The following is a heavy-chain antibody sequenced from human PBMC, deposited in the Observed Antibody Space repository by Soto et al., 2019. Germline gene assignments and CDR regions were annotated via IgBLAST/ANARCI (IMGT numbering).Heavy chain of an antibody. J-gene: IGHJ4*02. CDR2: ISSDGSKQ. CDR3: AKDGVGGAGQLWLVRFPDY. D-gene: IGHD6-19*01. Sequence: QVQLVDSGGGVVQPGGFLRLSCAASGFTFSSYGIHWVRQTPGKGLEWVAVISSDGSKQYYTDSVKGRFTISRDNSKNTLYPQMNSLRAEDMAIYYCAKDGVGGAGQLWLVRFPDYWGQGTQVTVSS. CDR1: GFTFSSYG. V-gene: IGHV3-30*18.